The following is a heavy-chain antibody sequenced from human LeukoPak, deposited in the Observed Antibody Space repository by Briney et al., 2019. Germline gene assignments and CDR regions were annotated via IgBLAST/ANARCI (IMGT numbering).Heavy chain of an antibody. Sequence: PSETLSLTCAVSGSSISSGYYWGWIRQPPGKGMEWIGSIYHSGSTYYNPSLKSRGTILVDTSKNQFSLKLSSVTAADTAVYYCARTQLAYYYYYMDVWGKGTSVTVSS. D-gene: IGHD5-18*01. V-gene: IGHV4-38-2*01. J-gene: IGHJ6*03. CDR3: ARTQLAYYYYYMDV. CDR2: IYHSGST. CDR1: GSSISSGYY.